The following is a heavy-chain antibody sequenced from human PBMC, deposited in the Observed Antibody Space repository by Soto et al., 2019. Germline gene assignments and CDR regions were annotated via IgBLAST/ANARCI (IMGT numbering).Heavy chain of an antibody. Sequence: PGGSLRLSCAASGFTFSSYGMHWVRQAPGKGLEWVAVISYDGSNKYYADSVKGRFTISRDNSKNTLYLQMNSLRAEDTAVYYCAKAGGGSDLGYYYGMDVWGQGTTVTV. D-gene: IGHD1-26*01. CDR3: AKAGGGSDLGYYYGMDV. V-gene: IGHV3-30*18. J-gene: IGHJ6*02. CDR2: ISYDGSNK. CDR1: GFTFSSYG.